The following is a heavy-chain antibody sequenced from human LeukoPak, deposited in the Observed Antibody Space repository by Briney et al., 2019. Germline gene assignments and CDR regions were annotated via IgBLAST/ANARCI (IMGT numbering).Heavy chain of an antibody. CDR1: GFTFSSYS. V-gene: IGHV3-21*01. D-gene: IGHD6-13*01. Sequence: AGGSLRLSCAASGFTFSSYSMNWVRQAPGKGLEWVSSISSSSSYIYYADSVKGRFTISRDNAKNSLYLQMNSLRVEDTAVYYCAREHTIAATGTHWFAPWGQGTLVTVSS. CDR3: AREHTIAATGTHWFAP. CDR2: ISSSSSYI. J-gene: IGHJ5*02.